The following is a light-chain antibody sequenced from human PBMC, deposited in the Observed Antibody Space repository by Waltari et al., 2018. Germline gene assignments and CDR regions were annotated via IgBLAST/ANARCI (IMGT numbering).Light chain of an antibody. V-gene: IGLV4-69*01. Sequence: LVLTQSPSASASLGAPVKLTCTLTSGYSSNVIACRPQLPGKGPRYLRKGNRDGSHRKGDDIPDRFSASKSGTECQLTISSLQSEDEADYFCQTGGHGTWVFGGGTKLTVL. CDR2: GNRDGSH. CDR3: QTGGHGTWV. J-gene: IGLJ3*02. CDR1: SGYSSNV.